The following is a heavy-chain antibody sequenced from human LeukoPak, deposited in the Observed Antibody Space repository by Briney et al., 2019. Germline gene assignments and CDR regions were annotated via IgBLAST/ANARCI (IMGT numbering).Heavy chain of an antibody. D-gene: IGHD6-19*01. CDR3: AKGPYSSGWYYFDY. J-gene: IGHJ4*02. V-gene: IGHV3-23*01. Sequence: GGSLSLSCAASGFTFSSYAMSWVRQAPGKGLEWVSAIIGSGGSTYYADSVKGRFTISRDNSKNTLYLQMNSLRAEDTAVYYCAKGPYSSGWYYFDYWGQGTLVTVSS. CDR2: IIGSGGST. CDR1: GFTFSSYA.